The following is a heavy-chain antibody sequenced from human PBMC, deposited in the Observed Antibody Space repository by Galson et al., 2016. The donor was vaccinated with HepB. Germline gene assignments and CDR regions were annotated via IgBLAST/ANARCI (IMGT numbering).Heavy chain of an antibody. CDR3: ARSNYHDTSRAFDI. V-gene: IGHV3-66*01. J-gene: IGHJ3*02. D-gene: IGHD3-22*01. CDR1: GFTVGNNY. CDR2: IYSGGNT. Sequence: SLRLSCAASGFTVGNNYMSWVRQAPGKGLEWVSLIYSGGNTLYADSVKGRFSISRDNSKNTLYLQMNSLSAEDTAVYYCARSNYHDTSRAFDIWGQGTVITVSS.